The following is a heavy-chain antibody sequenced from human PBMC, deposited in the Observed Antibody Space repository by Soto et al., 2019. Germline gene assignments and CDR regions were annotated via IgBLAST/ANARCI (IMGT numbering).Heavy chain of an antibody. V-gene: IGHV1-3*01. J-gene: IGHJ4*02. D-gene: IGHD6-13*01. CDR1: GYTFTSYD. CDR3: ARDVAAADY. CDR2: INAGNGNT. Sequence: ASVKVSCKASGYTFTSYDINWVRQATGQGLEWMGWINAGNGNTKHSQKLQGRVTITRDTSASTAYMELSSLRSEDTAVYYCARDVAAADYWGQGTLVTVSS.